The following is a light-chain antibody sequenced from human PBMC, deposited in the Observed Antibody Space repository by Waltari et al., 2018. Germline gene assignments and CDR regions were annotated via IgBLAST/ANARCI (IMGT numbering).Light chain of an antibody. V-gene: IGLV2-14*03. CDR2: DVS. J-gene: IGLJ3*02. CDR3: CSFTSSSTWV. CDR1: TSDLGGYNY. Sequence: QSALTQPASVSGSPGQSITISCTGPTSDLGGYNYVSWYQQHPGKAPKLLIFDVSSRPSGVSNRFSGSKSANAASLIISGLQAEDEADYYCCSFTSSSTWVFGGGTKLTVL.